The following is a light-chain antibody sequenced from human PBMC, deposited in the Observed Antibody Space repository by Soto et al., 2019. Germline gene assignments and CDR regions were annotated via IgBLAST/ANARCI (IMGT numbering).Light chain of an antibody. V-gene: IGKV3-11*01. CDR2: DAS. J-gene: IGKJ4*01. CDR1: QSVSSY. Sequence: EIVLTESPATLSLSPGARATLPCRARQSVSSYLAWYQQKPGQAPRLLIYDASNRATGIPARFSGSGSGTDFTLTISSLEPEDFAVYYCQQRSNWPPGLTFGGGTKVDIK. CDR3: QQRSNWPPGLT.